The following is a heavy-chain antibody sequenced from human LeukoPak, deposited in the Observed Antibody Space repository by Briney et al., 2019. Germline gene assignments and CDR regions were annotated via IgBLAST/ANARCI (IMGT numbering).Heavy chain of an antibody. CDR2: IYYSGST. CDR1: GGSINSYY. J-gene: IGHJ6*02. D-gene: IGHD3-10*01. V-gene: IGHV4-59*01. CDR3: ARTSRHFYGSGSNLTPWPADMDV. Sequence: PSETLSLTCTVSGGSINSYYWTWVRQPPGKGLEWIGYIYYSGSTHYSPSLNSRVTISMDTSKNHFSLKLSSVTAADTAIYYCARTSRHFYGSGSNLTPWPADMDVWGQGTKVTVSS.